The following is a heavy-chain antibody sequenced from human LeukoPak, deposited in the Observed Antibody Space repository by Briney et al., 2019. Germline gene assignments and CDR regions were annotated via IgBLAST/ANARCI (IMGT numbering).Heavy chain of an antibody. CDR2: IDSDGSST. V-gene: IGHV3-74*01. Sequence: GSLRLSCPASGFTFSSYWMHWVRQAPGKGLVWVSRIDSDGSSTIYADSVKGRFTVSRDNAKNTLNLQMNSLRAEDTALYYCARSGAPTPDYWGQGTLVIVSS. CDR1: GFTFSSYW. D-gene: IGHD2-15*01. J-gene: IGHJ4*02. CDR3: ARSGAPTPDY.